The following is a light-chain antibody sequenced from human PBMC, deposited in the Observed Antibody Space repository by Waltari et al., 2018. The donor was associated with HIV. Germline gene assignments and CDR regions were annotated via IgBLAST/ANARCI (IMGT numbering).Light chain of an antibody. CDR3: ASWDDTFNGPV. Sequence: QSVLTQSPSASATPGQTVTISCAGGNSNIGTYSVNWYQHRPGTAPETLLYTRNQRPSGVPDRLSGSVSGTAASLTITVLQPADEAYYYCASWDDTFNGPVFGGGTKLTVL. CDR1: NSNIGTYS. J-gene: IGLJ3*02. V-gene: IGLV1-44*01. CDR2: TRN.